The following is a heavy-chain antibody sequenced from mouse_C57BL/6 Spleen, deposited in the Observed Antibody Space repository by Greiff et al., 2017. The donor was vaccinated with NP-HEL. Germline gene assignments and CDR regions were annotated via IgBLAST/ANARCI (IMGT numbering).Heavy chain of an antibody. D-gene: IGHD4-1*01. CDR3: AREDKLGE. J-gene: IGHJ2*01. Sequence: VQLQQSGPELVKPGASVKISCKASGYAFSSSWMNWVKQRPGKGLEWIGRIYPGDGDTNYNGKFKGKATLTADKSSSTAYMQRSSLTSEDSAVYFCAREDKLGEWGQGTTLTVSS. CDR2: IYPGDGDT. CDR1: GYAFSSSW. V-gene: IGHV1-82*01.